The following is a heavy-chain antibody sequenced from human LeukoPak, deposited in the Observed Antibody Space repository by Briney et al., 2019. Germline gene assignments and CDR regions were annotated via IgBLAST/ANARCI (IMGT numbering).Heavy chain of an antibody. V-gene: IGHV4-59*01. Sequence: SETLSLTCAVYGGSFSGYYWSWIRQPPGKGLEWIGYIYYSGSTNYNPSLKSRVTISVDTSKNQFSLKLSSVTAADTAVYYCARGEYYYDSSGYYPAFDIWGQGTMVTVSS. CDR1: GGSFSGYY. CDR2: IYYSGST. J-gene: IGHJ3*02. D-gene: IGHD3-22*01. CDR3: ARGEYYYDSSGYYPAFDI.